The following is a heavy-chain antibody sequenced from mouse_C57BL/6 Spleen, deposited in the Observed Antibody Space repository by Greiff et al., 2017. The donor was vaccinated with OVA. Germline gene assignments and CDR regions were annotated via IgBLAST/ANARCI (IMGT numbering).Heavy chain of an antibody. CDR3: ARRVHYYLYAMDY. Sequence: VQLKESGPELVKPGASVKMSCKASGYTFTDYNMHWVKQSHGKSLEWIGYINPNNGGTSYNQKFKGKATLTVNKSSSTAYMELRSLTSEDSAVYYCARRVHYYLYAMDYWGQGTSVTVSS. V-gene: IGHV1-22*01. D-gene: IGHD1-2*01. J-gene: IGHJ4*01. CDR1: GYTFTDYN. CDR2: INPNNGGT.